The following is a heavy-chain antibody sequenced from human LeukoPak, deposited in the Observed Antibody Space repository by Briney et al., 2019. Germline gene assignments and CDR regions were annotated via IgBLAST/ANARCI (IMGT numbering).Heavy chain of an antibody. CDR1: GSPLSAFP. J-gene: IGHJ4*02. D-gene: IGHD1-26*01. CDR2: ISNSGGST. Sequence: GGPLGFSIAAPGSPLSAFPMSWVRKAPGKGRKWVSTISNSGGSTYYADSVKGRFTISRDNSKNTLYLQMNSLRAEDTAVYFCAKTMGAIDHDYWGQGTLVTVSS. CDR3: AKTMGAIDHDY. V-gene: IGHV3-23*01.